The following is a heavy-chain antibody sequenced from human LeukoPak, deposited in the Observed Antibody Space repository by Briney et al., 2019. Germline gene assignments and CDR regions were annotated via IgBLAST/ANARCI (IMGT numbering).Heavy chain of an antibody. D-gene: IGHD3-16*01. V-gene: IGHV1-8*01. Sequence: ASVKVSCKASGYTFTNYDINWVRQATGQGLEWMGWMNPKTGNTGYAQNFQGRVTMTRDTSEDTAYMELSSLRSEDTAMYYCARGPALHKNWVGGRWFDPWGQGTLVTVSS. CDR3: ARGPALHKNWVGGRWFDP. CDR1: GYTFTNYD. J-gene: IGHJ5*02. CDR2: MNPKTGNT.